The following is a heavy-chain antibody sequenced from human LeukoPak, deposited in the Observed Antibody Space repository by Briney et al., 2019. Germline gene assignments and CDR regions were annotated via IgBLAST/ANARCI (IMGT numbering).Heavy chain of an antibody. J-gene: IGHJ5*02. D-gene: IGHD4-23*01. V-gene: IGHV4-61*01. CDR2: IYYTGST. Sequence: SETLSLTCTVSGGSVSSGSHYWSWIRQPPGKGLEWFGYIYYTGSTNYSPSLKSRVTISVDTSKNQFFLNLSSVTTTDTAVYYCARGKTWFAPWGQGTLVTVSS. CDR1: GGSVSSGSHY. CDR3: ARGKTWFAP.